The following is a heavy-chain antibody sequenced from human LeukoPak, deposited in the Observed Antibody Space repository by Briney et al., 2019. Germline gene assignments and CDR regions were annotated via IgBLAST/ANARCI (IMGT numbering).Heavy chain of an antibody. Sequence: PSETLSLTCTVSGGSISSSSYYWGWIRQSPGKGLEWIGSIYYSGGTYYNPSLKSRVTISVDTSKNQFSLKVTSVTAADTAVYYCARDMTALIAAGRSFDYWGQGSLVTVSS. CDR2: IYYSGGT. D-gene: IGHD6-13*01. J-gene: IGHJ4*02. CDR3: ARDMTALIAAGRSFDY. CDR1: GGSISSSSYY. V-gene: IGHV4-39*07.